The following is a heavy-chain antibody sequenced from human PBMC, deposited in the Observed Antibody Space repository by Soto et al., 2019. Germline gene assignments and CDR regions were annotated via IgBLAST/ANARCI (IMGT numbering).Heavy chain of an antibody. CDR2: IRDGGEST. J-gene: IGHJ3*02. Sequence: EVQLLESGGGLVQPGESLRLSCAVSGFIFGNYMMTWVRQAPGKGLEWVSTIRDGGESTYYADSVKGRFTISRDNSKNTVYLQMDSLGVDDTAVYYCAPHVPCSGGSCHYDAFDIRGQGTMVTVSS. D-gene: IGHD2-15*01. V-gene: IGHV3-23*01. CDR3: APHVPCSGGSCHYDAFDI. CDR1: GFIFGNYM.